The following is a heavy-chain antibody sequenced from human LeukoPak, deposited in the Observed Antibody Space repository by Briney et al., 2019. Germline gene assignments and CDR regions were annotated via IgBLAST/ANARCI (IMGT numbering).Heavy chain of an antibody. Sequence: GGTLRLSCAASGFTFSSYGMSWVRQAPGKGLEWVSYIGSSSNIIYYTDSVKGRFTISRDNAKNSLYLQMNSLRAEDTAVYYCARTSATFDYWGQGTLVTVSS. J-gene: IGHJ4*02. V-gene: IGHV3-48*01. CDR3: ARTSATFDY. D-gene: IGHD2-2*01. CDR1: GFTFSSYG. CDR2: IGSSSNII.